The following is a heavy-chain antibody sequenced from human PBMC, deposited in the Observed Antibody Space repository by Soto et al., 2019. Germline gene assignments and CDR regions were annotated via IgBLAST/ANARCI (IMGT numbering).Heavy chain of an antibody. Sequence: EVQLAESGGGLAQPGGSLRLSCAASGFTLSGYAMDWVRQAPGKGLEYVSGISSNGVGTYYANSVHGRFTISRYNSKKTVYLQMGSLRPYYMAVYYCARRARPDFYHLDVWGKGNTVTVSS. CDR2: ISSNGVGT. CDR3: ARRARPDFYHLDV. CDR1: GFTLSGYA. V-gene: IGHV3-64*01. J-gene: IGHJ6*03. D-gene: IGHD6-6*01.